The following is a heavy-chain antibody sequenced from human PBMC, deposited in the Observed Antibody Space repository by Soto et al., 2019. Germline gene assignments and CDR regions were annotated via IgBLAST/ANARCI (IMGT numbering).Heavy chain of an antibody. V-gene: IGHV4-34*01. CDR2: MSHSGGT. D-gene: IGHD1-1*01. CDR1: GGSFSSSTNYY. Sequence: QVQLQQWGAGLLKPSETLSLTCAVYGGSFSSSTNYYWSWIRQPPGKGLEWIGEMSHSGGTHFNPSLRSRVTISVDTSKNQFSLEMTSVTAADTALYYCVRVERGTATTVVDAFDIWGPGTMVTVSS. CDR3: VRVERGTATTVVDAFDI. J-gene: IGHJ3*02.